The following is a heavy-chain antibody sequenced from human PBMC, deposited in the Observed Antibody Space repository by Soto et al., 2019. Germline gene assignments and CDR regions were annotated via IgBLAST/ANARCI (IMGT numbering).Heavy chain of an antibody. CDR1: GGSFSGYY. CDR2: INHSGST. Sequence: NPSETLSLTCAVYGGSFSGYYWSWIRLPPGKGLEWIGEINHSGSTNYNPSLKSRVTISVDTSKNQFSLKLSSVTAADTAVYYCARSGFWSGSHYFDYWGQGTLVTVSS. J-gene: IGHJ4*02. V-gene: IGHV4-34*01. CDR3: ARSGFWSGSHYFDY. D-gene: IGHD3-3*01.